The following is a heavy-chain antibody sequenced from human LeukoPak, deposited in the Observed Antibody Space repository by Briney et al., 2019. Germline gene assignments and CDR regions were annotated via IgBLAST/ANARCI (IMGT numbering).Heavy chain of an antibody. D-gene: IGHD1-7*01. V-gene: IGHV1-2*02. CDR2: INPNSGGT. Sequence: WASVKVSCKASGYTFTGYYTSWVRQAPGQGLEWMGWINPNSGGTNYAQKFQGRVTMTRDTSISTAYMELSRLRSDDTAVYYCARDLRKLELLRRYYYMDVWGKGTTVTVPS. CDR1: GYTFTGYY. J-gene: IGHJ6*03. CDR3: ARDLRKLELLRRYYYMDV.